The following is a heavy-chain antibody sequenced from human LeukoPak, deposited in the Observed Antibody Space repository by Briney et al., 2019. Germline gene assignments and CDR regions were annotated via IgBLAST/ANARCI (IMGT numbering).Heavy chain of an antibody. J-gene: IGHJ4*02. Sequence: GGSLRLSCAASGFTFNTYGMHWVRQAPGKGLEWVAVIWYDGSPKYYADSVKGRFTISRDNSKNTLYLQMNSLRVEDTAVYYCARQGFNSWLVDYWGQGTLVTVSS. D-gene: IGHD2-15*01. CDR3: ARQGFNSWLVDY. CDR1: GFTFNTYG. V-gene: IGHV3-33*01. CDR2: IWYDGSPK.